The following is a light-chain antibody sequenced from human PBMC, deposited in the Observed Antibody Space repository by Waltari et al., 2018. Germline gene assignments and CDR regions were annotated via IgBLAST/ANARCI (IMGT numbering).Light chain of an antibody. CDR2: GAS. Sequence: VILTQSPATLSLSPGERATLSCRASESVGNYLAWYQQKPGQAPRLLIYGASNRATGTPDRFSGSGSGTHVTLTISSLEPEDLAVYYCQKYSSSPLTFGGGTKVEIK. V-gene: IGKV3-20*01. J-gene: IGKJ4*01. CDR1: ESVGNY. CDR3: QKYSSSPLT.